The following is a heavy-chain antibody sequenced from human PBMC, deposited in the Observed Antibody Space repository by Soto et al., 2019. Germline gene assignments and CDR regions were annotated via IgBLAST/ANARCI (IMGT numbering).Heavy chain of an antibody. J-gene: IGHJ6*02. Sequence: QHGGSLRLSCAASGFTFDNYTMHWVRQAPGKGLEWVSLISWDGGSTYYADSVKGRFTISRDNSKNSLYLQMNSLRTEDTALYYCARMVRGDYYYYYGMDVWGQGTTVTVSS. D-gene: IGHD3-10*01. CDR3: ARMVRGDYYYYYGMDV. CDR1: GFTFDNYT. V-gene: IGHV3-43*01. CDR2: ISWDGGST.